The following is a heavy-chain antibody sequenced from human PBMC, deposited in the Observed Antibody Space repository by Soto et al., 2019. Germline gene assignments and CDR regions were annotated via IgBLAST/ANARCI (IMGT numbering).Heavy chain of an antibody. CDR1: GYSFTSYW. CDR3: EKSVSIMGGYFDY. Sequence: PGESLKISCKGSGYSFTSYWIGWVRQMPGKGLEWMGIIYPGDSDTRYSPSFQGQVTISADKSISTAYLQWSSLKASDTAMYYCEKSVSIMGGYFDYWGQGTLVTVSS. CDR2: IYPGDSDT. J-gene: IGHJ4*02. V-gene: IGHV5-51*01. D-gene: IGHD1-26*01.